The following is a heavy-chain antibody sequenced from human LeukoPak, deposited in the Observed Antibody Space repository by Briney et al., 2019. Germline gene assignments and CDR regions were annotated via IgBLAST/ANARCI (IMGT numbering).Heavy chain of an antibody. CDR3: ARAPQYSSSWSLDY. D-gene: IGHD6-13*01. CDR2: INHSGST. V-gene: IGHV4-34*01. J-gene: IGHJ4*02. Sequence: SETLSLTCAVYGGSFSGYYWSWIRQPPGKGLEWIGEINHSGSTNYNPSLKSRVTISVDTSKNQFSLKLSSVTAADTAVYYCARAPQYSSSWSLDYWGQGTLVTVSS. CDR1: GGSFSGYY.